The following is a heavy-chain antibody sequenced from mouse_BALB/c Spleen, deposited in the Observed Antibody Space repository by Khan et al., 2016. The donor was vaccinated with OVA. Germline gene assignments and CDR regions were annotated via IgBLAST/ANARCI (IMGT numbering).Heavy chain of an antibody. D-gene: IGHD2-14*01. Sequence: QIQLVQSGPELKKPGETVQISCKASGFTFTNYGMNWVRQAPGKGLKWMGWINTYTGEPTFTDDFKGRFAFSLETSASTAYLQMNSLKNEDTATYFCARVGYSGTMDFWGQGTSVTVSS. J-gene: IGHJ4*01. CDR2: INTYTGEP. V-gene: IGHV9-3-1*01. CDR3: ARVGYSGTMDF. CDR1: GFTFTNYG.